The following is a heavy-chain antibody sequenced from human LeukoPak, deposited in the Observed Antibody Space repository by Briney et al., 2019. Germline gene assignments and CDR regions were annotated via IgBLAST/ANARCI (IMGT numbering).Heavy chain of an antibody. CDR2: ISGSGGST. V-gene: IGHV3-23*01. CDR1: EFTFSSYA. Sequence: GGSLRLSCAASEFTFSSYAMSWVRQAPGKGLEWVSAISGSGGSTYYADSVKGRFTISRDNSKNTLYLQMNSLRAEDTAVYYCAKGIAVADYYFDYWGQGTLVTVSS. J-gene: IGHJ4*02. D-gene: IGHD6-19*01. CDR3: AKGIAVADYYFDY.